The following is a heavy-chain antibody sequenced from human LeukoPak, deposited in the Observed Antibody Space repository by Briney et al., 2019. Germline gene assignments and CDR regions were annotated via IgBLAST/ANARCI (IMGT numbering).Heavy chain of an antibody. D-gene: IGHD2-2*01. CDR1: GYTFTCYY. J-gene: IGHJ4*02. CDR2: INPNSGGT. CDR3: ARVATLGYCSSTSCQGFDY. V-gene: IGHV1-2*02. Sequence: ASVKVSCKASGYTFTCYYMHWVRQAPGQGLEWMGWINPNSGGTNYAQKFQGRVTMTRDTSISTAYMELSRLRSDDTAVYYCARVATLGYCSSTSCQGFDYWGQGTLVTVSS.